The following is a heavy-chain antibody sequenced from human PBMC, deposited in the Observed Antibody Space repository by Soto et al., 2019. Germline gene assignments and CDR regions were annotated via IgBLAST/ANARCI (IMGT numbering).Heavy chain of an antibody. D-gene: IGHD3-3*01. CDR1: GFTFSSYG. Sequence: QVQLVESGGGVVQPGRSLRLSCAASGFTFSSYGMHWVRQAPGKGLEWVAVISYDGSNKYYADSVKGRFTISRDNSKNTLYLQMNSLRAEDTAVYYCAKADDFWSGLRGDWFDPWGQGTLVTVSS. J-gene: IGHJ5*02. CDR3: AKADDFWSGLRGDWFDP. V-gene: IGHV3-30*18. CDR2: ISYDGSNK.